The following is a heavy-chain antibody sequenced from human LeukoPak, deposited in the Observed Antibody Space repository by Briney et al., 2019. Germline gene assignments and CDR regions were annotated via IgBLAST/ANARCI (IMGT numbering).Heavy chain of an antibody. Sequence: SETLSLTCAVYGGSFSGYYWSWIRQPPGKGLEWIGEINHSGSTNYNPSLKSRVTISVDTSKNQFSLKLSSVTAADTAVYYCAKDQDYYYDSSGPGPGLGRGGAFDIWGQGTMVTVSS. V-gene: IGHV4-34*01. CDR1: GGSFSGYY. CDR2: INHSGST. D-gene: IGHD3-22*01. J-gene: IGHJ3*02. CDR3: AKDQDYYYDSSGPGPGLGRGGAFDI.